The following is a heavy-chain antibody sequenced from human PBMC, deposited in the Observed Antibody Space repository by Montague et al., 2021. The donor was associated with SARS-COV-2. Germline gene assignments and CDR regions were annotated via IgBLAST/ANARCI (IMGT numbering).Heavy chain of an antibody. CDR1: GGSISSSNYF. Sequence: SETLSLTCIVSGGSISSSNYFWGWIRQPRGKVLERIGRIYFGGGTYYKSPLKSRVTISVDTSKNQFSLKLTSVTAADTAVYWCASEEGKGFSGYETDGGFDYWGQGTLVSVSS. CDR2: IYFGGGT. CDR3: ASEEGKGFSGYETDGGFDY. D-gene: IGHD5-12*01. J-gene: IGHJ4*03. V-gene: IGHV4-39*07.